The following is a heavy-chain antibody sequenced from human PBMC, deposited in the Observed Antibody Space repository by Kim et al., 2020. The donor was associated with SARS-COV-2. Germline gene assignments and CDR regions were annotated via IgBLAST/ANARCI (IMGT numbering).Heavy chain of an antibody. J-gene: IGHJ4*02. Sequence: GSLRLSCAASGFTFSTHAMHWVRQAPGKGLEWVALISYDGSNQYYAGSVKGRFTISRDNSKNTLYLQMNSLRPEDTAVYYCARSKGAFDYWGQGTLVTVSS. V-gene: IGHV3-30*04. CDR2: ISYDGSNQ. CDR1: GFTFSTHA. CDR3: ARSKGAFDY. D-gene: IGHD3-16*01.